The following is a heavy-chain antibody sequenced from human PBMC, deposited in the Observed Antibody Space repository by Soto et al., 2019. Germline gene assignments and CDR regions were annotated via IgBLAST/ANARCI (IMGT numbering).Heavy chain of an antibody. Sequence: QVPLVQSGAEVKKPGASVKVSCKASGYTFTSYGISWVRQAPGQGLEWMGWISAYNGNTNYAQKHQGRVTMTTDTSTSTAYMELRSLRSDDTAVYYCARILPAKYYYGHYMDVWGKGTTVTVSS. J-gene: IGHJ6*03. CDR3: ARILPAKYYYGHYMDV. CDR2: ISAYNGNT. V-gene: IGHV1-18*01. D-gene: IGHD3-10*01. CDR1: GYTFTSYG.